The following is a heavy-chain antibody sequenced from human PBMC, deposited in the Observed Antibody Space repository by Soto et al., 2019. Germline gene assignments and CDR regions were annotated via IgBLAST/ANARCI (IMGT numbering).Heavy chain of an antibody. J-gene: IGHJ4*02. CDR1: GGSFGNSA. Sequence: GASVKVSCKASGGSFGNSAINCVRQTPGQGLEWLGGFIPVYRRLNYAQKFQGRVTITADESTGTAYMTLSSLASDDTAVYYCATGVIWIGYFTVDSWGQGTRVTVSS. CDR3: ATGVIWIGYFTVDS. V-gene: IGHV1-69*13. CDR2: FIPVYRRL. D-gene: IGHD3-3*01.